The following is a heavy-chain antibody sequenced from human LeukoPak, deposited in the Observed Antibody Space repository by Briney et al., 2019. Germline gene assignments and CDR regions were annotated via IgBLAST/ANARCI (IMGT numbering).Heavy chain of an antibody. Sequence: GGSLRLSCAASGFTFSSYSMNWVRQAPGKGLEWVAFIRYDGSNKYYADSVKGRFTISRDNSKNTLYLQMNSLRAEDTAVYYCAKDGGEGAVARYYFDYWGQGTLVTVSS. CDR1: GFTFSSYS. D-gene: IGHD6-19*01. CDR3: AKDGGEGAVARYYFDY. J-gene: IGHJ4*02. CDR2: IRYDGSNK. V-gene: IGHV3-30*02.